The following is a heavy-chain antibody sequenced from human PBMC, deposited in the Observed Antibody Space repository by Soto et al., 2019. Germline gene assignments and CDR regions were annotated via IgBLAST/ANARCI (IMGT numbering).Heavy chain of an antibody. D-gene: IGHD2-2*01. CDR2: IYYSGST. J-gene: IGHJ3*02. V-gene: IGHV4-59*01. Sequence: SETLSLTCTVSGGSISSYYWSWIRQPPGKGLEWIGYIYYSGSTNYNPSLKSRVTISVDTSKNQFSLKLSSVTAADTAVYYCARTISRDGGAFDIWGQGTMVTVSS. CDR3: ARTISRDGGAFDI. CDR1: GGSISSYY.